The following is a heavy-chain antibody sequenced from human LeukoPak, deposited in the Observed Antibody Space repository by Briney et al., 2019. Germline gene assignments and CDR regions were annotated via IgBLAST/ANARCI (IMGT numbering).Heavy chain of an antibody. CDR2: ISAYNGNT. J-gene: IGHJ4*02. CDR1: GYTFTSYG. Sequence: ASVRVSCKASGYTFTSYGISWVRQAPGQGLEWMGWISAYNGNTNYAQRPQGRVTMTTDRSTSTAHMEVRSLRSDDTAVYYCARVLGFRPDTLKGSDYWGQGTLVTVSS. V-gene: IGHV1-18*01. CDR3: ARVLGFRPDTLKGSDY.